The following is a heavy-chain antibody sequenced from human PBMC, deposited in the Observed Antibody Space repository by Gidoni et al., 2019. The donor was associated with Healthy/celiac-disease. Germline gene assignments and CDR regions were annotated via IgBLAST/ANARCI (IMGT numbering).Heavy chain of an antibody. J-gene: IGHJ4*02. V-gene: IGHV3-21*01. CDR3: ARGIAVAGTPPDY. Sequence: EVQLVESGGGLVKPGGSLRPSCAASGFTFSSYSMNWVRQAPGKGLEWVSSISSSSSYIYYADPVKGRFTISRDNAKNSLYLQMNSLRAEDTAVYYCARGIAVAGTPPDYWGQGTLVTVSS. CDR2: ISSSSSYI. CDR1: GFTFSSYS. D-gene: IGHD6-19*01.